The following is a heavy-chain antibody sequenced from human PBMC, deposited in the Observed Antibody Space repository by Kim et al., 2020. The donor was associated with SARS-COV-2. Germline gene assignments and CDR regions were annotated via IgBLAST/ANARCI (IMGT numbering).Heavy chain of an antibody. CDR3: ARELRPIAAVGWDY. D-gene: IGHD6-13*01. Sequence: GGSLRLSCAASGFTFSSYEMNWVRQAPGKGLEWVSYISSSGSTIYYADSVKGRFTISRDNAKNSLYLQMNSLRAEDTAVYYCARELRPIAAVGWDYWGQGTLVTVSS. V-gene: IGHV3-48*03. CDR2: ISSSGSTI. J-gene: IGHJ4*02. CDR1: GFTFSSYE.